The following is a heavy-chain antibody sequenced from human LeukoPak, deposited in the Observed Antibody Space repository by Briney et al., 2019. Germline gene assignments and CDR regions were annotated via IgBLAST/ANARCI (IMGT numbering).Heavy chain of an antibody. J-gene: IGHJ4*02. CDR1: GFPFSSYA. D-gene: IGHD2-2*01. Sequence: GGSLRLSCAASGFPFSSYAMSWVRQAPGKGLEWVAGISGSGGSPYYVDSVKGRFTISRDNSKNTLYLQMNSLRPEDTAVYYCAKCRSEVPAAINYWGQETLVTVSS. V-gene: IGHV3-23*01. CDR3: AKCRSEVPAAINY. CDR2: ISGSGGSP.